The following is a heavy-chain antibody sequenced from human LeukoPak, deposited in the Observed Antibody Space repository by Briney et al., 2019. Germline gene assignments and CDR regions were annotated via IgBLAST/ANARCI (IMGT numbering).Heavy chain of an antibody. V-gene: IGHV3-23*01. CDR1: GFTFSSYA. J-gene: IGHJ4*02. D-gene: IGHD3-22*01. Sequence: PGGSLRLSCAASGFTFSSYAMSWVRQAPGKGLEWVSAISGSGGSTYYADSVKGRFTISRDNSKNTLYLQMNSLRVEDTAVYYCVKTSSGYYYFDYWGQGTLVTVSS. CDR2: ISGSGGST. CDR3: VKTSSGYYYFDY.